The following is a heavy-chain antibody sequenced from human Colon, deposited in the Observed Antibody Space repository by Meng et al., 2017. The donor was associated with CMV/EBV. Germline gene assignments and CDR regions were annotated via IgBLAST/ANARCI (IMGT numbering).Heavy chain of an antibody. V-gene: IGHV4-34*01. CDR3: ARGQGYCTSANCLKYYFDF. CDR2: INHSGST. J-gene: IGHJ4*02. D-gene: IGHD2-2*01. CDR1: GGSFSGYY. Sequence: GSLRLSCAVYGGSFSGYYWSWIRQPPGKGLEWIGEINHSGSTNYNPSLKSRVTISVDTSKNQFSLKLSSVTAADTAVYYCARGQGYCTSANCLKYYFDFWGQGALVTVSS.